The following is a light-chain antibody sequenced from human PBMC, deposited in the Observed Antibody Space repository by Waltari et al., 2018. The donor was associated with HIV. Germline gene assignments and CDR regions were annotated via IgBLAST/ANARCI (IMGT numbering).Light chain of an antibody. Sequence: QSALTQIASVSGSPGQSTTISCTGTSSDVQIYNLVSWYQHRPGKAPKLIIYEVTKRPFGISSRFSGSKSGNMASLTISGLQAEDEADYYCCSYAGTSDYVIFGGGTKLTVL. CDR2: EVT. CDR3: CSYAGTSDYVI. J-gene: IGLJ2*01. CDR1: SSDVQIYNL. V-gene: IGLV2-23*02.